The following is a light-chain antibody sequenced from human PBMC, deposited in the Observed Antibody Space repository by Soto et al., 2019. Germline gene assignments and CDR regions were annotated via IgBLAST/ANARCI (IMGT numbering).Light chain of an antibody. CDR3: LSYADTAYV. CDR1: SSDVGGYNY. J-gene: IGLJ1*01. Sequence: QSALTQPASVSGSPGQSITISCTGTSSDVGGYNYVSWYQQHPGKAPKVMIYEVSNRPSGVPDRFSGSKSGNTAFLTVSGLQAEDEADYYCLSYADTAYVFGTGTKLTVL. V-gene: IGLV2-8*01. CDR2: EVS.